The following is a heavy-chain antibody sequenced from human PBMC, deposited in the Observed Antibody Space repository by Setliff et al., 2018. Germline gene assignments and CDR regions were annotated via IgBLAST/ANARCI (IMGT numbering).Heavy chain of an antibody. CDR2: STSKTAGGAI. J-gene: IGHJ3*01. Sequence: GESLKVSCAASGFTFSYAWMHWVRQAPGKGLEWVGRSTSKTAGGAIDYAAPVKGRVTISRDDSKNTLYLQMSSLKTEDTAMYYCTTDRAACSGSSCYNGLDVWGQGTMVTVSS. CDR1: GFTFSYAW. D-gene: IGHD2-2*02. CDR3: TTDRAACSGSSCYNGLDV. V-gene: IGHV3-15*07.